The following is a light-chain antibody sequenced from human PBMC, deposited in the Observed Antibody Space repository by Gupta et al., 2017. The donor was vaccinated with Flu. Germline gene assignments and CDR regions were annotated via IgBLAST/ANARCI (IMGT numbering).Light chain of an antibody. V-gene: IGLV1-44*01. CDR1: TSDIGSNS. CDR2: NNN. J-gene: IGLJ3*02. CDR3: ASCDDSPNHWV. Sequence: QSVLTQPPSESETPGPRVTISCSGTTSDIGSNSVSWYQQLPGRAPKLLMHNNNQRASGVPDRFSGSKSVTSASLAISGLHAEDEADYYCASCDDSPNHWVFGGGTKVTVL.